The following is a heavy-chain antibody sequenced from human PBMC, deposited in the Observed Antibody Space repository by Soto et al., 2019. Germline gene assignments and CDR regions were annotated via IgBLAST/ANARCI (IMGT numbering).Heavy chain of an antibody. J-gene: IGHJ4*02. D-gene: IGHD5-12*01. CDR1: GDSISAYS. V-gene: IGHV4-59*01. CDR3: AREGNLGRWLQPLDF. Sequence: QVQLQVSAPGLVKPSETLSLTCTVSGDSISAYSWSWVRQPPGKGLEWIGNIHYNGNTKYNPSLKSRVSMSVDTSKNQISLRLISVTAADTAKYFCAREGNLGRWLQPLDFWGQGTLVTVSS. CDR2: IHYNGNT.